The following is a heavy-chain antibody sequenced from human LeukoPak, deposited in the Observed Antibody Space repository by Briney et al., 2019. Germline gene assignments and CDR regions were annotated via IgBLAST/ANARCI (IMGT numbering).Heavy chain of an antibody. CDR3: ARESHLYCSGGSCHPMDV. J-gene: IGHJ6*03. Sequence: ASVKVSCKASGGTFSSYAISWVRQAPGQGLEWMGGIIPISGTANYAQKFQGRVTITADESTSTAYMELSSLRSEDTAVYYCARESHLYCSGGSCHPMDVWGKGTTVTVSS. CDR2: IIPISGTA. CDR1: GGTFSSYA. D-gene: IGHD2-15*01. V-gene: IGHV1-69*13.